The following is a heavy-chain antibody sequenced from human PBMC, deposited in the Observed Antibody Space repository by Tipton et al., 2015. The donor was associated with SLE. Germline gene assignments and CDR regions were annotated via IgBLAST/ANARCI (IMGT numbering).Heavy chain of an antibody. CDR1: GFTFSDFW. V-gene: IGHV3-7*01. D-gene: IGHD2-15*01. J-gene: IGHJ4*02. CDR2: IKADGSEK. CDR3: AKWGTDGGSVGY. Sequence: SLRLSCAVSGFTFSDFWMNWVRQAPGKGLEWVANIKADGSEKYYVDSVTGRFTISRDNTKNSLYLQMNSLRPEDTAAYYCAKWGTDGGSVGYWGQGTLVTVAS.